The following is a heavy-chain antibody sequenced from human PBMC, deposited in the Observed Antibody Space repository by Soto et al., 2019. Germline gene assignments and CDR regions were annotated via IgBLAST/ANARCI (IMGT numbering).Heavy chain of an antibody. V-gene: IGHV4-30-2*01. CDR1: GGSISSGGYS. J-gene: IGHJ6*02. CDR3: ARGAPADIVVVPAATAQAPRDGTSGMDV. CDR2: MYHSGST. Sequence: PSETLSLTCAVSGGSISSGGYSWSWIRQPPGKGLEWIGYMYHSGSTYYNPSLKSRVTISIDRSKNQFSLKLSSVTPEDTAVYYCARGAPADIVVVPAATAQAPRDGTSGMDVRGQGTTVTVS. D-gene: IGHD2-2*01.